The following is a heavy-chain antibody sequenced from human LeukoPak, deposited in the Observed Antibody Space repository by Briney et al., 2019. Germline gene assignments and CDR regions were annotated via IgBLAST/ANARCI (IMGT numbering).Heavy chain of an antibody. V-gene: IGHV4-34*01. Sequence: NPSETLSLTCAVYGGSFSDHYWSWIRQPPGKGLEWIGEINHSGSTNYNPSLKSRVTISVDTSKNQFSLKLSSVTAADTAVYYCARPLIYRWERSAFDIWGQGTMVTVSS. CDR3: ARPLIYRWERSAFDI. CDR1: GGSFSDHY. J-gene: IGHJ3*02. D-gene: IGHD3-16*02. CDR2: INHSGST.